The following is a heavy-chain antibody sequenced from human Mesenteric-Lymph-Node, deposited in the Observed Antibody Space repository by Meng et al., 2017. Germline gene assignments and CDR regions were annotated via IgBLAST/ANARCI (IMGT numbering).Heavy chain of an antibody. Sequence: SETLSLTCTVSGGSISSYYWNWIRQPPGKGLEWIGYIYYSGTTNYNPSLKSRVTMSVDTSRNQFSLSLSAVTAADTAVYYCAREGLYSYSSAYFDPWGQGTLVTVSS. CDR1: GGSISSYY. J-gene: IGHJ5*02. CDR3: AREGLYSYSSAYFDP. V-gene: IGHV4-59*01. D-gene: IGHD5-18*01. CDR2: IYYSGTT.